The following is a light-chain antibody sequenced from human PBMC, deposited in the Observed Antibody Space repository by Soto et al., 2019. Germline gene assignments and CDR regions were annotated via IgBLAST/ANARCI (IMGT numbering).Light chain of an antibody. Sequence: DIQMTQSPSSLSASVGDRVTITCRASQSINSHLNWYQQRPGKAPKLLISGASNLQTGVPSRFSGSGSGTDFTLTISSLEPEDFTTYYCQQGDSSPQTFGGGTKVGTK. J-gene: IGKJ4*01. V-gene: IGKV1-39*01. CDR1: QSINSH. CDR2: GAS. CDR3: QQGDSSPQT.